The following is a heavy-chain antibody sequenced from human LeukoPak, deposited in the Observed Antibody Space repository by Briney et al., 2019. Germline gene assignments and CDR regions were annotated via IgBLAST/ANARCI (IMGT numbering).Heavy chain of an antibody. CDR1: GYTFTGYY. CDR3: AREIPTMVRGVIIRVFGY. Sequence: ASVKVSCKASGYTFTGYYMHWVRQAPGQGLEWMRWINPNSGGTNYAQKFQGRVTRTRDTSISTAYMELSRLRSDDTAVYYCAREIPTMVRGVIIRVFGYWGQGTLVTVSS. D-gene: IGHD3-10*01. V-gene: IGHV1-2*02. J-gene: IGHJ4*02. CDR2: INPNSGGT.